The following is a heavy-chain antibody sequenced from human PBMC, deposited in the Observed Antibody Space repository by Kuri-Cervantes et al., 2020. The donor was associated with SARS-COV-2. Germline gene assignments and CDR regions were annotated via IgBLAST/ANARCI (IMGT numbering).Heavy chain of an antibody. V-gene: IGHV3-30*18. D-gene: IGHD3-9*01. CDR1: GFTFSSYG. CDR3: AKDVGYFGGMDV. Sequence: LSLTCAASGFTFSSYGMHWVRQAPGKGLEWVAVISYDGSNKYYADSVKGRFTISRDNSKNTQYLQMNSLRAEDTAVYYCAKDVGYFGGMDVWGQGTTVTVSS. CDR2: ISYDGSNK. J-gene: IGHJ6*02.